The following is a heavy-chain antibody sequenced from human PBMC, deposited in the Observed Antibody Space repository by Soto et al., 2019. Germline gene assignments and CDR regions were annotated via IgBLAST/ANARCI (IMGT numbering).Heavy chain of an antibody. CDR1: GGTFSSYA. D-gene: IGHD3-10*01. CDR2: IIPIFGTA. V-gene: IGHV1-69*01. CDR3: ARGPSLNYGPDY. Sequence: QVQLVQSGAEVKKPGSSVKVSCKASGGTFSSYAISSVRQAPGQGLEWMGWIIPIFGTANYAQKFQGRVTITADESTSTAYMETSSLRSEDTAVYYCARGPSLNYGPDYWGQGTVVTVSS. J-gene: IGHJ4*02.